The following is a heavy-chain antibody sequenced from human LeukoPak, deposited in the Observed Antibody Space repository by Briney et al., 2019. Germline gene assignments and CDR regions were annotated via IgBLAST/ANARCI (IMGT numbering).Heavy chain of an antibody. CDR3: ARGETAVTSYLHF. CDR1: GFTFSNYA. J-gene: IGHJ4*02. V-gene: IGHV3-48*02. D-gene: IGHD4-17*01. CDR2: ISISSNTI. Sequence: GGSLRLSCAASGFTFSNYAMNWVRRAPGKGLEWLSYISISSNTIHYADSVKGRFTISRDNAKNSLYLQMNSLRDEDTAMYYCARGETAVTSYLHFWGQGTLVTVSS.